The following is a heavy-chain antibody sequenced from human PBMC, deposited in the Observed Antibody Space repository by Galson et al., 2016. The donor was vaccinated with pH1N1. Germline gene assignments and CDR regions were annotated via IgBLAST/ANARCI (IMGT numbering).Heavy chain of an antibody. CDR1: GYTFSSYG. D-gene: IGHD1-26*01. Sequence: SVKVSCKASGYTFSSYGISWVRQAPGKGLEWMGWISGYNGNTKYEQKIQGRVSMTIDTSTSTVYMELRSLRSDDTALYYCARMSGSSRYLDYWGQGTLVTASS. CDR2: ISGYNGNT. V-gene: IGHV1-18*01. J-gene: IGHJ4*02. CDR3: ARMSGSSRYLDY.